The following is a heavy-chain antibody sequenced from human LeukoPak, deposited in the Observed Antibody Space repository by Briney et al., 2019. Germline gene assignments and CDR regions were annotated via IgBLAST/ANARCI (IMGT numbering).Heavy chain of an antibody. CDR1: GYMFTGYY. J-gene: IGHJ6*03. CDR3: ARVVAVTGTPVYYMDV. Sequence: APVKVSCKASGYMFTGYYMHWVRQAPGQGLERMGWINPNSGGTNYAQKFQGRVTMTRDTSISTAYMDLNRLRSDDTAVYYCARVVAVTGTPVYYMDVWGKGTTVTVSS. D-gene: IGHD6-19*01. CDR2: INPNSGGT. V-gene: IGHV1-2*02.